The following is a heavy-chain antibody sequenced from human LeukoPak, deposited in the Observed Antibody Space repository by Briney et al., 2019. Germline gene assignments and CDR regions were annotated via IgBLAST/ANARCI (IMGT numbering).Heavy chain of an antibody. CDR1: GFTFSSYA. J-gene: IGHJ4*02. CDR3: ARDPSENFDWLTLFDY. V-gene: IGHV3-23*01. Sequence: GGSLRLSRAASGFTFSSYAMSWVRQAPGKGLEWVSAISGSGGSTYYADSVKGRFTISRDNSKNTLYLQMNSLRAEDTAVYYCARDPSENFDWLTLFDYWGQGTLVTVSS. D-gene: IGHD3-9*01. CDR2: ISGSGGST.